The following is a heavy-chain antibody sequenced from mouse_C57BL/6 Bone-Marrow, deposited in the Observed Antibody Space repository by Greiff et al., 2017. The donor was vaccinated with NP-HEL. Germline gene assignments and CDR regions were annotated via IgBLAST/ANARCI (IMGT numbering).Heavy chain of an antibody. V-gene: IGHV14-2*01. J-gene: IGHJ4*01. CDR3: ARVGYDGYYGYYAMDY. Sequence: EVQLQQSGAELVKPGASVKLSCTASGFNIKDYYMHWVKQRTEQGLEWIGRIDPEDGETKDAPKFQGKATITADTSSNTAYLQLSSLTSEDTAVYYCARVGYDGYYGYYAMDYWGQGTSVTVSS. CDR1: GFNIKDYY. D-gene: IGHD2-3*01. CDR2: IDPEDGET.